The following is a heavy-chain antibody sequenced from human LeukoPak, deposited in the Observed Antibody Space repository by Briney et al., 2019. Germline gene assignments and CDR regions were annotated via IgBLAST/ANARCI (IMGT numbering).Heavy chain of an antibody. CDR3: AKDSSGWPGRSDFDY. J-gene: IGHJ4*02. CDR2: ISWNSGSI. V-gene: IGHV3-9*01. D-gene: IGHD6-19*01. CDR1: GFTFDDYA. Sequence: GRSLRLSCAASGFTFDDYAMHWVRQAPGKGLEWVSGISWNSGSIGYADSVKGRFTISRDNAKNSLYLQMNSLRAEDTALYYCAKDSSGWPGRSDFDYWGQGTLVTVSS.